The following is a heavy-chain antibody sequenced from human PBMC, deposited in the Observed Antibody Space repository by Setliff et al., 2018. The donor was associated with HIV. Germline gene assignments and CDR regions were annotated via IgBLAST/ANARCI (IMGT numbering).Heavy chain of an antibody. J-gene: IGHJ4*02. D-gene: IGHD2-15*01. V-gene: IGHV4-38-2*02. Sequence: SETLSLTCTVSGYSISSRYYWGWIRQSPGKGLEWIGSVYHTGSTYYNPSLKSRVTMSADTSKNQFSLKLSSVTAADTAVYYCASSPAWRSDSGLHTFDYWGQGTLVTVSS. CDR1: GYSISSRYY. CDR3: ASSPAWRSDSGLHTFDY. CDR2: VYHTGST.